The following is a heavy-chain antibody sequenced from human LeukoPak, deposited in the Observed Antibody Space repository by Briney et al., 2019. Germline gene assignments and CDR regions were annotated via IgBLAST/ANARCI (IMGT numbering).Heavy chain of an antibody. CDR1: GESFSGYY. J-gene: IGHJ3*02. Sequence: SETLSLTCAVYGESFSGYYWSWIRQPPGKGLEWIGEINHSGSTNHNTLLKSRVTISVDTSKNQFSLKLSSVSAAGTAVYFCARGGTGAFDIWGQGTMVTISS. CDR3: ARGGTGAFDI. V-gene: IGHV4-34*01. D-gene: IGHD1-1*01. CDR2: INHSGST.